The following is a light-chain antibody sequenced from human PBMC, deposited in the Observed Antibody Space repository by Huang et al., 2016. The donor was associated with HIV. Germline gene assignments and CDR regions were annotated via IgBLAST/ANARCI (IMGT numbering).Light chain of an antibody. CDR1: QSVSSNY. CDR2: GAS. J-gene: IGKJ1*01. Sequence: EIMLTQSPGTLSLSPGERTTLSCRASQSVSSNYLAWYQQTPGQAPRLLIYGASSRATGIPDRFSGSGSGTDFTLTISRLEPEDFAVYFCQQYVTSPWTFGQGTKVEIK. V-gene: IGKV3-20*01. CDR3: QQYVTSPWT.